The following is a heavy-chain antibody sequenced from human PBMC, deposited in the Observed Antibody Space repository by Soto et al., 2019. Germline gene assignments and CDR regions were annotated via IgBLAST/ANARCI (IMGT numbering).Heavy chain of an antibody. CDR1: GGSISSGDYY. V-gene: IGHV4-30-4*01. D-gene: IGHD2-15*01. Sequence: SETLSLTCTVSGGSISSGDYYWSWIRQPPGKGLEWIGYIHYSGSTYHNPSLKSRVTISVDTSKNQFSLKLTSVTAADTAVYYCARGLCSGGSCYNYDAFDIWGQGTMVTVSS. CDR3: ARGLCSGGSCYNYDAFDI. J-gene: IGHJ3*02. CDR2: IHYSGST.